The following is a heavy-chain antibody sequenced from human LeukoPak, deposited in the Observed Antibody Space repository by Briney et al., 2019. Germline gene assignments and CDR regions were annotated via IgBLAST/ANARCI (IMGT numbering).Heavy chain of an antibody. CDR3: ARDTRTFDY. Sequence: GGSLRLSCSASGLTVTNAWMNWVRRAPGKGLEWVANINQDGSEKYYVDSVKGRFTISRDNAKNSLFLQLNSLRAEDTAVYYCARDTRTFDYWGQGTLVTVSS. V-gene: IGHV3-7*01. D-gene: IGHD1-26*01. J-gene: IGHJ4*02. CDR2: INQDGSEK. CDR1: GLTVTNAW.